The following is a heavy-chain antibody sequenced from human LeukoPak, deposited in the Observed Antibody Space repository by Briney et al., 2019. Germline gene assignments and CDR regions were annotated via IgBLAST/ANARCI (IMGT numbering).Heavy chain of an antibody. CDR1: GYTFTSYG. J-gene: IGHJ5*02. CDR2: IIPIFGTA. D-gene: IGHD3-22*01. Sequence: SVKVSCKASGYTFTSYGISWVRQAPGQGLEWMGGIIPIFGTANYAQKFQGRVTITADKSTSTAYMELSSLRSEDTAVYYCAKGGSYYYDSSGYSPWGQGTLVTVSS. V-gene: IGHV1-69*06. CDR3: AKGGSYYYDSSGYSP.